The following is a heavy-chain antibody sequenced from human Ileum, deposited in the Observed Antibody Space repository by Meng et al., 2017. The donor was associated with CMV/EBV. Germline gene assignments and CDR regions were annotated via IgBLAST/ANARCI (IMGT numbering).Heavy chain of an antibody. V-gene: IGHV4-4*07. CDR2: IRSNGDT. Sequence: SETLSLTCTVSGASIRDYHWTWIRQPPGKGLEFVGNIRSNGDTEYNGSLKSRLTISLDMSKNQYSLKLTSVTAVDTAVYYCARWRQAQSEFDFWGRGLLVTVSS. CDR3: ARWRQAQSEFDF. CDR1: GASIRDYH. J-gene: IGHJ4*02.